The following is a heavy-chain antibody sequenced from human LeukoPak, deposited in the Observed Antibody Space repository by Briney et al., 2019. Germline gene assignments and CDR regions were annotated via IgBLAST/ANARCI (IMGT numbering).Heavy chain of an antibody. D-gene: IGHD3-3*01. Sequence: GGSLRLSCAASGFTFSSYAMSWVRQAPGKGLEWVSAISGSGGSTYYADSVKGRFTISRDNAKNSLYLQMNSLRAEDTAVYYCARTENYDFWSGYYFDYWGQGTLVTVSS. CDR3: ARTENYDFWSGYYFDY. V-gene: IGHV3-23*01. CDR2: ISGSGGST. J-gene: IGHJ4*02. CDR1: GFTFSSYA.